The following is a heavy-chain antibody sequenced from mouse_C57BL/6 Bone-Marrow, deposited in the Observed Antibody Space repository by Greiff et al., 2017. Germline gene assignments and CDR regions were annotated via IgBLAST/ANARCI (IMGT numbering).Heavy chain of an antibody. Sequence: VQLQQSGPGLVAPSQSLSITCTVSGFSLTSYGVDWVSQPPGQGLEWLGVIWGGGSTNYKSAIMSRLSISKDNSKSQVFLKMNILQTDDTAMYYCAKHIYYSGSSYGYAMDDWGQGTSGTVSS. CDR2: IWGGGST. J-gene: IGHJ4*01. CDR1: GFSLTSYG. D-gene: IGHD1-1*01. V-gene: IGHV2-9*01. CDR3: AKHIYYSGSSYGYAMDD.